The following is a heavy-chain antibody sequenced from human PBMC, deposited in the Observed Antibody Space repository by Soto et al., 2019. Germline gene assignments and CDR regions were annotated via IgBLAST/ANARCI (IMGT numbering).Heavy chain of an antibody. CDR2: IIPIFGTA. D-gene: IGHD2-2*01. V-gene: IGHV1-69*13. CDR3: ARVHRCSSTSCYLRY. CDR1: GGTFSGYA. J-gene: IGHJ4*02. Sequence: SVKVSCKXSGGTFSGYAISWVRQANGQGLEWMGGIIPIFGTANYAQKFQGRVTITADESTSTAYMELSSLRSEDTAVYYCARVHRCSSTSCYLRYWGQGTLVTVSS.